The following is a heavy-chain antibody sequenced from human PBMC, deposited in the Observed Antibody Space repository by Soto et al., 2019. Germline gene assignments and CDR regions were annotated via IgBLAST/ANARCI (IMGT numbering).Heavy chain of an antibody. J-gene: IGHJ5*02. CDR3: ARDRGGVASNWFDP. Sequence: SETLSLTCSVSGGSISSSYYWSWIRQPPGKGLEWIGYIHYSGSTKYNPSLKSRVTISVDTSKNQFSLKLSSVTAADTAVYYCARDRGGVASNWFDPWGQGTLVTVSS. V-gene: IGHV4-61*01. D-gene: IGHD3-10*01. CDR1: GGSISSSYY. CDR2: IHYSGST.